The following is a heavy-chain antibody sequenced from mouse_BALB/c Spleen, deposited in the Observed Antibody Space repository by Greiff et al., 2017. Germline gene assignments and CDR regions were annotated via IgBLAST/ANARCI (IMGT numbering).Heavy chain of an antibody. D-gene: IGHD1-1*01. CDR1: GFNIKDTY. CDR2: IDPANGNT. CDR3: ASYGSSFAY. J-gene: IGHJ3*01. V-gene: IGHV14-3*02. Sequence: VQLKESGAELVKPGASVKLSCTASGFNIKDTYMHWVKQRPEQGLEWIGRIDPANGNTKYDPKFQGKATITADTSSNTAYLQLSSLTSEDTAVYYCASYGSSFAYWGQGTLVTVSA.